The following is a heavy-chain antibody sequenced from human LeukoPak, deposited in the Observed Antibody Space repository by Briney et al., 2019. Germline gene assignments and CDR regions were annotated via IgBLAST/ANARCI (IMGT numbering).Heavy chain of an antibody. J-gene: IGHJ4*02. CDR2: INTGTGNP. CDR3: ASFGAHSFDY. Sequence: GASVKVSCKPSGYTFTSYAVNWVRQAPGQGLEFMGWINTGTGNPTYAQGFTGRFVFSLDTSVSTAYLQISTLKPEDTAVYYCASFGAHSFDYWGQGTLVTVSS. CDR1: GYTFTSYA. D-gene: IGHD3-10*01. V-gene: IGHV7-4-1*02.